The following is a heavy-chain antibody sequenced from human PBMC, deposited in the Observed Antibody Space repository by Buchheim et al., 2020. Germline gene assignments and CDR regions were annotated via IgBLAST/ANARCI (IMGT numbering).Heavy chain of an antibody. J-gene: IGHJ6*02. CDR3: AAGRCSGGSCYSLFYGMDV. V-gene: IGHV1-46*01. D-gene: IGHD2-15*01. CDR1: GYTFTSYY. Sequence: QVQLVQSGAEVKKPGASVKVSCKASGYTFTSYYMHWVRQAPGQGLEWMGIINPSGGSTSYAQKFQGRVTMTRDTSTSTVYMELSSLRSEDTAVYYCAAGRCSGGSCYSLFYGMDVWGRGTT. CDR2: INPSGGST.